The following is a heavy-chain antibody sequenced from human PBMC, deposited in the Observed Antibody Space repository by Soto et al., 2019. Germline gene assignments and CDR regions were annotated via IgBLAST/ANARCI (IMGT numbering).Heavy chain of an antibody. D-gene: IGHD6-13*01. J-gene: IGHJ4*02. CDR2: IKQDGSEK. CDR3: ARVGYSSSLDF. CDR1: GFSFRSYW. Sequence: GGSLRLSCTTSGFSFRSYWMSWVRQAPGKGLKWVANIKQDGSEKYYVDSLKGRFTISRDNAKNSLYLQMNSLRAEDTAIYYCARVGYSSSLDFWGQGTLVTVSS. V-gene: IGHV3-7*03.